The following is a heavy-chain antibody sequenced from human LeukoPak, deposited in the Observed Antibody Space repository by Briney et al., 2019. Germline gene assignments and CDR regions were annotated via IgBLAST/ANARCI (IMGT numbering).Heavy chain of an antibody. D-gene: IGHD2-21*01. CDR1: GFTFSAYS. V-gene: IGHV3-64*02. CDR3: ARVGDNNAFDM. Sequence: GGSLRLSCAASGFTFSAYSLHWVRQAPGKRLEYVSATDNTGGDTFYADSVKGRCTISRDNSKNTLYLQMGGLRTEDTAVYFCARVGDNNAFDMWGQGTMVTVSS. CDR2: TDNTGGDT. J-gene: IGHJ3*02.